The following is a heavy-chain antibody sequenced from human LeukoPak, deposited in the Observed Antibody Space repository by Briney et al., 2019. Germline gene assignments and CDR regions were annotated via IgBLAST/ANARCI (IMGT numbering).Heavy chain of an antibody. J-gene: IGHJ4*02. CDR2: ISSDGRDT. V-gene: IGHV3-30*04. Sequence: GGSLRLSCAVSRFTFSGYTMHWVRQAPGKGLEWLALISSDGRDTFYADSVKGRFTISRDNSKNTLYLQIDGLRVDDTAVYYCARDKSSQRPYFLDYWGQGTPVTVSS. D-gene: IGHD3-9*01. CDR1: RFTFSGYT. CDR3: ARDKSSQRPYFLDY.